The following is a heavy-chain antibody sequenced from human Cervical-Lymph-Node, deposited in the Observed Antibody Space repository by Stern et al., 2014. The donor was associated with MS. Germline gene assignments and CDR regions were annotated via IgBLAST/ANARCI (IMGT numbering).Heavy chain of an antibody. D-gene: IGHD2-15*01. CDR2: NNPRGGRP. Sequence: QLVQSGTEVKKPGASVKVSCKASGYTLTIYYIHWVRQAPGQGLEWMGVNNPRGGRPTYAQKFQGRVTMTRDTSTSTAYMELSSLRSDDTAVYYCASGGEVDGGDVWGQGTTVTVFS. V-gene: IGHV1-46*01. J-gene: IGHJ6*02. CDR1: GYTLTIYY. CDR3: ASGGEVDGGDV.